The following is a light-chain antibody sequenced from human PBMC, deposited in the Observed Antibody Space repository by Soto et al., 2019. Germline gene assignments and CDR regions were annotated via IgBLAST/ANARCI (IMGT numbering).Light chain of an antibody. CDR1: SSDVGGYNY. V-gene: IGLV2-14*01. Sequence: QSALTQPASVSGSPGQSITISCTGTSSDVGGYNYVSWYQQHPGKAPKLMIYDVSNRPSGVSNRFSGSKSGNTASLTISGLQAEDEADNYCSSYTSSSHVVFGGGIKLTVL. CDR3: SSYTSSSHVV. J-gene: IGLJ2*01. CDR2: DVS.